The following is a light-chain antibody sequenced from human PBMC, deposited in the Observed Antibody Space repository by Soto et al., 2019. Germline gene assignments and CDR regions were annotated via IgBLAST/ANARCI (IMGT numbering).Light chain of an antibody. CDR2: GAS. J-gene: IGKJ4*01. V-gene: IGKV3-15*01. CDR3: QQYSKWPLT. Sequence: IVMMQSPATLSLSPGERGTLSCRASQSVSSNLAWYQQKPGQAPRLLIYGASTRATGIPARFSGSGSGTEFILTISSLQSEDFAVYYCQQYSKWPLTFGGGTKVDIK. CDR1: QSVSSN.